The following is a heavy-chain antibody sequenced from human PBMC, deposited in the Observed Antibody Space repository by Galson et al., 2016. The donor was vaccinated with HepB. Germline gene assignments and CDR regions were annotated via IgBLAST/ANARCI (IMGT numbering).Heavy chain of an antibody. Sequence: SLRLSCAASGFTFTTYTMNWLRQAPGKGPEWVSSICSSSVYIYYADSVKGRFTISRDNAENPLYLQMGSLTADDTAVYYCANFNVNPWGQGTLVTVSS. J-gene: IGHJ5*02. D-gene: IGHD3-3*01. CDR1: GFTFTTYT. CDR3: ANFNVNP. CDR2: ICSSSVYI. V-gene: IGHV3-21*04.